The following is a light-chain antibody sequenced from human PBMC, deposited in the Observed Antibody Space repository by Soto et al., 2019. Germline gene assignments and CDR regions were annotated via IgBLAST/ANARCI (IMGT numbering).Light chain of an antibody. CDR2: AAS. Sequence: AIRMTHSPSSLSASTGDRVTMTCRASQGISSYLAWYQQKPGKAPKLLIYAASTLQSGVPSRFSGSGSGTEFTLTISSLQPDDFATYYCQHYNSYSEAFGQGTKVDIK. CDR3: QHYNSYSEA. V-gene: IGKV1-8*01. J-gene: IGKJ1*01. CDR1: QGISSY.